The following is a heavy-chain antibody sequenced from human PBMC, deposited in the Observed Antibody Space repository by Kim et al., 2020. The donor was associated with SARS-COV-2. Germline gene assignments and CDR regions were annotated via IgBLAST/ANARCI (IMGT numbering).Heavy chain of an antibody. J-gene: IGHJ4*02. Sequence: GGSLRLSCAASGFTFSSYGMHWVRQAPGKGLEWVAVISYDGSNKYYADSVKGRFTISRDNSKNTLYLQMNSLRAEDTAVYYCAKGIYSSGWYKAPEGGDYWGQGTLVTVSS. V-gene: IGHV3-30*18. D-gene: IGHD6-19*01. CDR3: AKGIYSSGWYKAPEGGDY. CDR2: ISYDGSNK. CDR1: GFTFSSYG.